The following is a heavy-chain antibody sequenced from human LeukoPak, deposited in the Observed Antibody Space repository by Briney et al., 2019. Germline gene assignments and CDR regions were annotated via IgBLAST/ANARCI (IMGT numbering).Heavy chain of an antibody. CDR1: GYTFTSYY. J-gene: IGHJ6*02. V-gene: IGHV1-46*01. CDR3: ARKSDFYYYGMDV. Sequence: AASVKVSCKASGYTFTSYYMHWVRQAPGQGLEWMGIINPSGGSTSYAQKFQGRVTITRDTSASTAYMELSSLRSEDTAVYYCARKSDFYYYGMDVWGQGTTVTVSS. CDR2: INPSGGST.